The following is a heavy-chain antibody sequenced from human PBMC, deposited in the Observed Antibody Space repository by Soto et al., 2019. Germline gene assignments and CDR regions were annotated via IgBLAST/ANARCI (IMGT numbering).Heavy chain of an antibody. CDR2: IAFVSGHT. Sequence: QMQLVQSGPEVRKPGTSVKVSCKASGFTTPPSGVQWVRQAPGQRLEWVGYIAFVSGHTDYAQSFEERVTMTAGKSTTTVYMGLKSLTSEHTAVYYGAAERLFVPNSIGGKSFAAYWGPGHVVAVPS. D-gene: IGHD3-16*01. V-gene: IGHV1-58*01. J-gene: IGHJ4*02. CDR3: AAERLFVPNSIGGKSFAAY. CDR1: GFTTPPSG.